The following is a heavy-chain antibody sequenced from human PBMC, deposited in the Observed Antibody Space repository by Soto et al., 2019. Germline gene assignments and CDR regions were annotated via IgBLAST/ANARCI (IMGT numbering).Heavy chain of an antibody. CDR2: IFYSGST. CDR3: AKDSGYNYGYFRWFDP. V-gene: IGHV4-59*01. J-gene: IGHJ5*02. D-gene: IGHD5-18*01. Sequence: PSETLSLTCTVSGGSISGYYWSWFRQPPGRGLEWIGHIFYSGSTNYNPALKSRVTISVDTSKSQFSLKLSSVTAADTAVYYCAKDSGYNYGYFRWFDPWGQGTLVTVSS. CDR1: GGSISGYY.